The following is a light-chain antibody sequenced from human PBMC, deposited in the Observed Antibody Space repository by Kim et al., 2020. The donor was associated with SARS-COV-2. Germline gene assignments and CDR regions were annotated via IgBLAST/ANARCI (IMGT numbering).Light chain of an antibody. CDR1: KLGEKY. Sequence: VSPGSTASITCSGDKLGEKYACWYQQKPGQTPVLVIYQDSKRHSGSRGRFSGANSGNTATLTISGTQAMDEADYYCQAWDSSTAYVFGTGTKGTV. V-gene: IGLV3-1*01. CDR2: QDS. CDR3: QAWDSSTAYV. J-gene: IGLJ1*01.